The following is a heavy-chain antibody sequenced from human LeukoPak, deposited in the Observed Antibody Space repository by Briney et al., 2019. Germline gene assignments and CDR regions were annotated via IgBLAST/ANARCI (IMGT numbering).Heavy chain of an antibody. V-gene: IGHV3-23*01. J-gene: IGHJ4*02. CDR3: AQVAPHPITIFGIVVGELDY. CDR1: GFTFSTYA. Sequence: GGSLRLSCAASGFTFSTYAMTWVRQAPGKGLEWVSVISGGGGSTNYADSVKGRFTISRDNSKNTLYLRMNSLRAEDTAVYYCAQVAPHPITIFGIVVGELDYWGQGSLVTVSS. D-gene: IGHD3-3*01. CDR2: ISGGGGST.